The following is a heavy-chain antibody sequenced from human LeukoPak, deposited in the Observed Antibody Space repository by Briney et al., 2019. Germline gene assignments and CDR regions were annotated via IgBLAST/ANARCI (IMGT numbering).Heavy chain of an antibody. D-gene: IGHD6-19*01. CDR2: MNPNSGNT. J-gene: IGHJ5*02. Sequence: ASLRVSCKASGYTFTSYDINWVRQATGQGLEWMGWMNPNSGNTGYAQKFQGRVTMTRNTSISTAYMELSSLRSEDTAVYYCARVQWDNWFDPWGQGTLVTVSS. V-gene: IGHV1-8*01. CDR1: GYTFTSYD. CDR3: ARVQWDNWFDP.